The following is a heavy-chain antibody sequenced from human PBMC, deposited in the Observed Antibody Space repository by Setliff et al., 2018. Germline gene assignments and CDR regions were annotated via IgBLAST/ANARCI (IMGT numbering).Heavy chain of an antibody. J-gene: IGHJ5*02. CDR2: IYTDNGNT. D-gene: IGHD3-10*01. CDR3: ARGRRFGEYWFDP. Sequence: ASVKVSCKASGYTFSANAIHWVRQAPGQRLEWMGFIYTDNGNTKYSQEFQGRVTISSDTAASTAYMQLSSLRSEDTAVYYCARGRRFGEYWFDPWGQGTLVTVSS. CDR1: GYTFSANA. V-gene: IGHV1-3*03.